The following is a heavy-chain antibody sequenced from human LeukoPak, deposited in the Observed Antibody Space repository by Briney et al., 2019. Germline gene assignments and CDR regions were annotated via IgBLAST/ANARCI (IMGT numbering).Heavy chain of an antibody. CDR1: GGSFSGYY. D-gene: IGHD3-22*01. CDR2: INHSGST. CDR3: ARRPHYYDSSHWV. Sequence: SETLSLTCAVYGGSFSGYYWSWIRQPPGKGLEWIGEINHSGSTNYNPSLKSRVTISVDTSKNQFSLRLSSVTAADTAVYYCARRPHYYDSSHWVWGQGTMVTVSS. J-gene: IGHJ3*01. V-gene: IGHV4-34*01.